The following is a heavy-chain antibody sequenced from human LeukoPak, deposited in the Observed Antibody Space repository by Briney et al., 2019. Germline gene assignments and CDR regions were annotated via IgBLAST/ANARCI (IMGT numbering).Heavy chain of an antibody. Sequence: GGSLRLSCAASGFTFSSYWMHWVRQAPGKWLVWVSRINSDGSSTSYADSVKGRFTISRDNAKNTLYLQMNSLRAEDTAVYYCARAGWYCSSTSCSYFDYWGQGTLVTVSS. D-gene: IGHD2-2*01. CDR2: INSDGSST. CDR1: GFTFSSYW. CDR3: ARAGWYCSSTSCSYFDY. V-gene: IGHV3-74*01. J-gene: IGHJ4*02.